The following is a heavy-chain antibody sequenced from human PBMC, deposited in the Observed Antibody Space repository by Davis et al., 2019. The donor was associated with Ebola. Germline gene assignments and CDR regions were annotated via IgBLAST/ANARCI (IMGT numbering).Heavy chain of an antibody. Sequence: SGPTLVKPTQTLTLTCSLSGFSLSTTGLGVGWIRRPPGKALEWLALIYWDDDKRYSPSLRSRLTISKDTSKNQVVLTMTNMDPLDTATYYCAHKAYGSLANWFGPWGQGTLVTVSS. CDR2: IYWDDDK. V-gene: IGHV2-5*02. J-gene: IGHJ5*02. CDR3: AHKAYGSLANWFGP. CDR1: GFSLSTTGLG. D-gene: IGHD4-17*01.